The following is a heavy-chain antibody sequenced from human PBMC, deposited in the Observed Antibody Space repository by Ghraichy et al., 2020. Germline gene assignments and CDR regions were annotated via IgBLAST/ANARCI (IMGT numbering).Heavy chain of an antibody. CDR3: ARSLPFYYDFWSGYSYYFDY. V-gene: IGHV4-59*01. CDR2: IYYSGST. CDR1: GGSISSYY. J-gene: IGHJ4*02. Sequence: ESLNISCTVSGGSISSYYWSWIRQPPGKGLEWIGYIYYSGSTNYNPSLKSRVTISVDTSKNQFSLKLSSVTAADTAVYYCARSLPFYYDFWSGYSYYFDYWGQGTLVTVSS. D-gene: IGHD3-3*01.